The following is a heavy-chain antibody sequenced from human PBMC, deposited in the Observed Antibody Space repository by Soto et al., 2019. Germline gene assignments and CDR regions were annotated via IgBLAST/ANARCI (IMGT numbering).Heavy chain of an antibody. V-gene: IGHV1-69*01. CDR3: ARGGVDVVATSAFDY. CDR2: IIPIIGTA. Sequence: QVQLVQSGAEVKKPGSSVKVSCKASGGTFNNYAISWVRQAPGQGLEWMGGIIPIIGTADYAHKFQGRFAISADESTGTTFMELSSLRSEDTALYYCARGGVDVVATSAFDYWAREPWSPSPQ. D-gene: IGHD5-12*01. J-gene: IGHJ4*02. CDR1: GGTFNNYA.